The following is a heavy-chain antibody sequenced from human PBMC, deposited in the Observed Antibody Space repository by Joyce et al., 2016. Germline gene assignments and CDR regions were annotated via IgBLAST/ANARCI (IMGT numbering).Heavy chain of an antibody. Sequence: EVQLVESGGGLVQPGGSLKLSCAASGFTFNRHWMHWVRQAPGKGPVWVSRIDHDGTNIRDAGCVEGRFIISRDNAKNALYLQLTNLRVEDTAIYYCATIFGVFVSDSFDNWGQGTLVTVSS. V-gene: IGHV3-74*01. D-gene: IGHD3-3*01. CDR2: IDHDGTNI. CDR1: GFTFNRHW. CDR3: ATIFGVFVSDSFDN. J-gene: IGHJ4*02.